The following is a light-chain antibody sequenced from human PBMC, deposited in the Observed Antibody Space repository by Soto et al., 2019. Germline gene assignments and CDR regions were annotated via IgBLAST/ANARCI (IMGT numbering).Light chain of an antibody. V-gene: IGKV3-15*01. Sequence: EVVMTQSPATLSVSPGERATLSCKASQSVRNNLVWYLQKPGQAPRPIIYDATTRATGIPVRFSGSGSGTEFTLTISSLQSEDVGVYYCQQYDNWPPKTCCGGTKVDIK. CDR2: DAT. J-gene: IGKJ4*01. CDR3: QQYDNWPPKT. CDR1: QSVRNN.